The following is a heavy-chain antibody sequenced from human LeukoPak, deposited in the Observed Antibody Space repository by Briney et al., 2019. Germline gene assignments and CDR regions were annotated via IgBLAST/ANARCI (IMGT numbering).Heavy chain of an antibody. CDR3: AREDGNSSRSLGY. D-gene: IGHD6-6*01. CDR1: GGSISSYY. J-gene: IGHJ4*02. CDR2: IHTTGII. Sequence: PSETLSLTCTVSGGSISSYYWSWIRQPAGKGLEWIGRIHTTGIINYNPSLKSRVTMSVDTSKNQFSLNLTSVNAADTAVYYCAREDGNSSRSLGYWGQGTLVTVSS. V-gene: IGHV4-4*07.